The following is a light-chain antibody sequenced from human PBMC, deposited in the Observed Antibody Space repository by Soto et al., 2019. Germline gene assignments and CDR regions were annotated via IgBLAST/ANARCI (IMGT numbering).Light chain of an antibody. CDR2: AAS. Sequence: DIQMAQSPSSLSASVGDSVTIACRASQSIFTYLSWYQQRAGKAPKLLIFAASSLQSGVPSRFSGRGSGTDFTLTISSLQPEDFATYYCQQSYGTPFTFGPGTRVDIK. J-gene: IGKJ3*01. V-gene: IGKV1-39*01. CDR1: QSIFTY. CDR3: QQSYGTPFT.